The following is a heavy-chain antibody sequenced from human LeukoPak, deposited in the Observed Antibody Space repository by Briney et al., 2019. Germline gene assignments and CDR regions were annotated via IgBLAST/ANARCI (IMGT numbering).Heavy chain of an antibody. V-gene: IGHV4-4*07. Sequence: SETLSLTCTVSGGSIRSYWSWIRQPAGKGLEWIGRIYGSGSTDYNPSLKSRVTMSIDTSKNQFSLNLISVTAADTAVYYCAKVKYDVVVVAATTYAFDIWGQGTMVTVSS. D-gene: IGHD2-15*01. J-gene: IGHJ3*02. CDR1: GGSIRSY. CDR2: IYGSGST. CDR3: AKVKYDVVVVAATTYAFDI.